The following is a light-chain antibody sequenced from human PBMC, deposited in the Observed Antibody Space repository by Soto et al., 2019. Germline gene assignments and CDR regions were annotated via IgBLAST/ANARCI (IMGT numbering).Light chain of an antibody. CDR1: QSVNSN. CDR2: GAS. Sequence: EIVMTQSPATLSVSPGERATLSCRASQSVNSNLAWYQQKPGQAPRLVIYGASTRATGIPARFSGSGSGTDFTLTISSLQSEDFAVYYCQQYNNWPPFTFGPGTKVDI. CDR3: QQYNNWPPFT. V-gene: IGKV3-15*01. J-gene: IGKJ3*01.